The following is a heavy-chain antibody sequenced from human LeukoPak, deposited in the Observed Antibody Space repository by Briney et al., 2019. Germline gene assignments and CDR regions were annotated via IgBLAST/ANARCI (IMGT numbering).Heavy chain of an antibody. CDR3: ARVPYDSSGYSDY. CDR2: ISAYNGNT. Sequence: ASVKVSCKASGYSFSSYGISWVRQAPGQGLEWMGWISAYNGNTNYAQKFQGRVTMTRNTSISTAYMELSSLRSEDTAVYYCARVPYDSSGYSDYWGQGTLVTVSS. V-gene: IGHV1-18*01. D-gene: IGHD3-22*01. J-gene: IGHJ4*02. CDR1: GYSFSSYG.